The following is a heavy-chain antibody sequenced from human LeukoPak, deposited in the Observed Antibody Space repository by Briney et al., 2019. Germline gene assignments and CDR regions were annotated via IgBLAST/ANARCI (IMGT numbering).Heavy chain of an antibody. CDR3: ARATNAITMVRGVIVY. J-gene: IGHJ4*02. CDR2: ISYDGSNK. D-gene: IGHD3-10*01. Sequence: GGSLRLSCAASGFTFSSYAMHWVRQAPGKGLEWVAVISYDGSNKYYADSVKGRFTISRDNSKNTLYLQMNSLRAEDTAVYYCARATNAITMVRGVIVYWGQGTLVTVSS. V-gene: IGHV3-30-3*01. CDR1: GFTFSSYA.